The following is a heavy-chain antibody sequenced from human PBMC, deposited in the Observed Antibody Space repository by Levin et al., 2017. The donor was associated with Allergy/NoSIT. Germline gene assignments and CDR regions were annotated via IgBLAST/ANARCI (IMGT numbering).Heavy chain of an antibody. CDR3: VNRSAYSYRNYYFDY. J-gene: IGHJ4*02. CDR2: IVPVFGTI. CDR1: GGTFRHYA. Sequence: KISCQASGGTFRHYALSWVRQAPGQGFEWMAGIVPVFGTINYAQTFQGRFTITADESTNSVNMELSRLRSDDTAVYYCVNRSAYSYRNYYFDYWGQGTLVTVSS. D-gene: IGHD5-18*01. V-gene: IGHV1-69*01.